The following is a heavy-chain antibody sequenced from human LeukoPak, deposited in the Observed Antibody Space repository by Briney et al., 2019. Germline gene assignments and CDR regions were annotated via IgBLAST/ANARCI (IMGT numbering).Heavy chain of an antibody. V-gene: IGHV4-31*03. D-gene: IGHD2-2*01. CDR1: GGSISSGGYY. CDR2: VYYSGST. Sequence: SQTLSLTCTVSGGSISSGGYYWRWIRQHPGKGLEWIGYVYYSGSTYYNPSLKSRVTISVDTSKNQFSLKLSSVTAADTAVYYCARAAGYCSSTSCYEYYYYYGMDVWGQGTTVTVSS. J-gene: IGHJ6*02. CDR3: ARAAGYCSSTSCYEYYYYYGMDV.